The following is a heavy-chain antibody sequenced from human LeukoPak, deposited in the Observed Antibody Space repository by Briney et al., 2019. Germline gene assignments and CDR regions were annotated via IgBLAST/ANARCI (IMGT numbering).Heavy chain of an antibody. CDR1: GFTFSSYS. D-gene: IGHD3-16*01. J-gene: IGHJ6*03. Sequence: GGSLRLSCAASGFTFSSYSMNWVRQAPGKGLEWVSSISSSSSYIYYADSVKGRFTISRDNAKNSLYLQMNSLRAEDTAVYYCARGLRYYYYYYMDVWGKGTTVTVSS. CDR3: ARGLRYYYYYYMDV. V-gene: IGHV3-21*01. CDR2: ISSSSSYI.